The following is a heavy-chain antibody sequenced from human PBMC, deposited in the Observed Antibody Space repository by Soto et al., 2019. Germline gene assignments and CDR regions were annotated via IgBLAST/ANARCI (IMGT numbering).Heavy chain of an antibody. CDR3: ARDYMVRGVMRWFDP. D-gene: IGHD3-10*01. J-gene: IGHJ5*02. CDR1: GGSISSSNW. Sequence: QVQLQESGPGLVKPSGSLSLTCAVSGGSISSSNWWSWVRQPPGKGLEWIGEIYHSGSTNYNPSLKSRVTISVDKSKYQFSMKLGSVTAADTAVYYCARDYMVRGVMRWFDPWGQGTLVTVSS. V-gene: IGHV4-4*02. CDR2: IYHSGST.